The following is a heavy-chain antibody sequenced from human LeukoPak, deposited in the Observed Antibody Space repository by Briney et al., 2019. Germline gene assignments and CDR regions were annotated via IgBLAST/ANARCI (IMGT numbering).Heavy chain of an antibody. CDR1: GGSISSGGYY. CDR2: IYYSGST. J-gene: IGHJ6*02. D-gene: IGHD6-19*01. CDR3: ARVPAVAEFYGMDV. Sequence: SETLSLTCTVSGGSISSGGYYWSWIRQHPGKGLEWIGYIYYSGSTYYNPSLKSLVTISVDTSKNQFSPKLSSVTAADTAVYYCARVPAVAEFYGMDVWGQGTTVTVSS. V-gene: IGHV4-31*01.